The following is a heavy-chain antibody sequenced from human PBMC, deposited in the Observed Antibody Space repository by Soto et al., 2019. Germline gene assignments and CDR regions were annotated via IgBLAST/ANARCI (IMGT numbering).Heavy chain of an antibody. CDR2: IYYVGSV. CDR3: ARPRRIAAAGSIDY. J-gene: IGHJ4*02. Sequence: QLQLQESGPGLVKPSETLSLTCTISGGSISSTDHYWGWIRQTPGKGLEWIASIYYVGSVYYNPSLKSRVTISADRPKNQFTLRLTSVTAADTAVYYCARPRRIAAAGSIDYWGQGTLVTVSS. D-gene: IGHD6-13*01. V-gene: IGHV4-39*01. CDR1: GGSISSTDHY.